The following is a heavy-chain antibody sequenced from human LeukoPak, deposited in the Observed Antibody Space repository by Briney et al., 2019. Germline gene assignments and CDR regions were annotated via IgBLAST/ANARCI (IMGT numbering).Heavy chain of an antibody. J-gene: IGHJ5*02. CDR3: ARDHSSNENWFDP. Sequence: ASVKVSCKASGNTFTAYYMYWVRQAPGQGLEWMGWINPNSGGTKSAQKFQGRVTVTRDTSISTAYMELSRLISDDTAVYYCARDHSSNENWFDPWGQGTLVTVSS. D-gene: IGHD6-13*01. CDR1: GNTFTAYY. CDR2: INPNSGGT. V-gene: IGHV1-2*02.